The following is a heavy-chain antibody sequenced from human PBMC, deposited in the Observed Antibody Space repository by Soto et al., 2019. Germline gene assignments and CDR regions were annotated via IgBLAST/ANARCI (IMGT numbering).Heavy chain of an antibody. V-gene: IGHV1-18*01. CDR1: GYTFTSYN. Sequence: QVNLLHSGTEVRKPGPSVKFSCKPSGYTFTSYNISWVRQAPGQGLEWMGWISAYNGNTNYAQRLQGRVTMTTDTSTSTAYMELRSLRSDDTAVYYCARDSPPPREWGQGTLVTVSS. CDR2: ISAYNGNT. CDR3: ARDSPPPRE. J-gene: IGHJ4*02.